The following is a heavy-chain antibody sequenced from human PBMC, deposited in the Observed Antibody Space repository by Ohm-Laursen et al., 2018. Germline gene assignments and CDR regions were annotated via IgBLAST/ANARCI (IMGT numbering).Heavy chain of an antibody. CDR3: ARDLGPMAFDY. J-gene: IGHJ4*02. CDR1: GGSISSYY. CDR2: IYYSGST. Sequence: SETLSLTCTVSGGSISSYYWSWIRQPPGKGLEWIGYIYYSGSTNYNPSLKSRVTISVDTSKNQFSLKPSSVTAADTAVYYCARDLGPMAFDYWGQGTLVTVSS. D-gene: IGHD3-10*01. V-gene: IGHV4-59*01.